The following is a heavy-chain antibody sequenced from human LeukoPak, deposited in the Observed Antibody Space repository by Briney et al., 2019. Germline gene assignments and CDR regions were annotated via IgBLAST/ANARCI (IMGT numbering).Heavy chain of an antibody. Sequence: GGSLRLSCAASGFTFSSDWTHCVCHAPGKGLLWVSRINSDGSSTSYADSVKGRFTISRDNAKNTLYLQMNSLRADDTAVYYCSSRYTYGGGYWGQGTLVTVSS. D-gene: IGHD5-18*01. CDR3: SSRYTYGGGY. CDR2: INSDGSST. V-gene: IGHV3-74*01. CDR1: GFTFSSDW. J-gene: IGHJ4*02.